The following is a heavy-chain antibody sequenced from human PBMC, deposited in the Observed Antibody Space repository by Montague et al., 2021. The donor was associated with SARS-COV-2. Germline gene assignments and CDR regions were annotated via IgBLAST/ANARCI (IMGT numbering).Heavy chain of an antibody. J-gene: IGHJ3*02. CDR2: INQGGAP. CDR3: ARGRPVRGSFRHLDSISSGALDI. D-gene: IGHD3-9*01. V-gene: IGHV4-34*01. Sequence: SETLSLTCAVSRGSFSNYYWTWIRQSPGKGLEWIGEINQGGAPNYTPSLKSRVTISLGTSKKQISLKLNSVTVADTAVFFCARGRPVRGSFRHLDSISSGALDIWAQGSLVVVSS. CDR1: RGSFSNYY.